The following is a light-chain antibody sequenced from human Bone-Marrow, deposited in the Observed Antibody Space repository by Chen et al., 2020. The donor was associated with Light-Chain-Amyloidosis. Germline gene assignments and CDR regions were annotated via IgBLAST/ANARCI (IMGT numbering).Light chain of an antibody. CDR1: QTIRSNF. Sequence: EIVLTQSPGTLSLSPGERATLSCRASQTIRSNFLAWYQQTPGQAPRLLISGASRRATGIPDRFSGSGSGTDFSLTISRLAPEDFAVYYCQQYVSSPYTFGQGTKLEIK. J-gene: IGKJ2*01. V-gene: IGKV3-20*01. CDR3: QQYVSSPYT. CDR2: GAS.